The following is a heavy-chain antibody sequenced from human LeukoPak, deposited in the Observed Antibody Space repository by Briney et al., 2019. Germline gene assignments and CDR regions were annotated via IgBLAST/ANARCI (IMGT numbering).Heavy chain of an antibody. CDR3: TTEPMGYYASVSHKSS. V-gene: IGHV3-15*01. CDR1: GFSFNNAW. Sequence: PGGSLRLSCAASGFSFNNAWMSWVRQAPGKGLEWVGRIKSKTDGGTTDYAAPVKGRFTISRDDSKNTLYLQMNSLKTEDTAVYYCTTEPMGYYASVSHKSSWGQGTLVTVSS. D-gene: IGHD3-10*01. CDR2: IKSKTDGGTT. J-gene: IGHJ5*02.